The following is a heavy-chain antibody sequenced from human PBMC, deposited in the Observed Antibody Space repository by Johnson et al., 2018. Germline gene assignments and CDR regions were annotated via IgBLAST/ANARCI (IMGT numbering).Heavy chain of an antibody. J-gene: IGHJ4*02. CDR3: ARAPPDPVERYFDY. CDR2: INHSGST. Sequence: QVQLQQWGAGLLKPSETLSLTCAVYGGSFSGYYWSWIRQPPGKGLEWIGEINHSGSTNYNPSLKSPVTISVDTSKNQFSLKLSSVTAADTAVYYCARAPPDPVERYFDYCGQETLVTVAS. D-gene: IGHD1-1*01. CDR1: GGSFSGYY. V-gene: IGHV4-34*01.